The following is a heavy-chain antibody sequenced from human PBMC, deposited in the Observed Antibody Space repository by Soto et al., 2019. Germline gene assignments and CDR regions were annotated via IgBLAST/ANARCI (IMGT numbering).Heavy chain of an antibody. V-gene: IGHV4-34*01. CDR2: INHSGST. Sequence: EALSLSCAVYGGSFSGYYWSWIRQPPGKGLEWIGEINHSGSTNYNPSLKSRVTISVDTSKNQFSLKLSSVTAADTAVYYCARGVRSSGWFDYWGQGTLVTVSS. D-gene: IGHD6-19*01. CDR1: GGSFSGYY. J-gene: IGHJ4*02. CDR3: ARGVRSSGWFDY.